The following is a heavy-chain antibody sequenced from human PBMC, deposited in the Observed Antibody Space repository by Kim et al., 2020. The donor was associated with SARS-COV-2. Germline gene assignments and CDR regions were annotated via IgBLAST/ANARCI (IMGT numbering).Heavy chain of an antibody. CDR1: GFTFDDYA. V-gene: IGHV3-9*01. CDR2: ISWNSGSI. CDR3: AKDTRHSSSWYEWAY. Sequence: GGSLRLSCAASGFTFDDYAMHWVRQAPGKGLEWVSGISWNSGSIGYADSVKGRFTISRDNAKNSLYLQLNSLRAEDTALYYCAKDTRHSSSWYEWAYWG. J-gene: IGHJ4*01. D-gene: IGHD6-13*01.